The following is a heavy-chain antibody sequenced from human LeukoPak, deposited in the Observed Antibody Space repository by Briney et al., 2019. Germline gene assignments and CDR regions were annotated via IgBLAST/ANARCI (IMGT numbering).Heavy chain of an antibody. CDR1: GGSISIYY. CDR2: IYTSGST. Sequence: PSETLSLTCTVSGGSISIYYWSWIRQPAGKGREWIGRIYTSGSTNYNPSLKSRVTMSVDTSRNRFSLRLTSVTAADTAVYYCARGGGPCSSTSCFEGWGQGTLVTVSS. D-gene: IGHD2-2*01. V-gene: IGHV4-4*07. J-gene: IGHJ4*02. CDR3: ARGGGPCSSTSCFEG.